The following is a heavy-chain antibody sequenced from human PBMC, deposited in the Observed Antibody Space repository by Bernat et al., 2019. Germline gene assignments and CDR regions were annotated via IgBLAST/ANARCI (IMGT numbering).Heavy chain of an antibody. D-gene: IGHD2-2*02. V-gene: IGHV3-23*01. Sequence: EVQLLESGGGLAQPGGSLRLSCAASGFTFSSYVMSWVRQAPGKGLEWVSTISGSGDSTYYADSVKGRFTISRDNSKDTLSLQMNSLRVEDTAVYYCAKSCVSTNCHTPYNRFDPWGQGTLVTVSS. CDR2: ISGSGDST. CDR1: GFTFSSYV. CDR3: AKSCVSTNCHTPYNRFDP. J-gene: IGHJ5*02.